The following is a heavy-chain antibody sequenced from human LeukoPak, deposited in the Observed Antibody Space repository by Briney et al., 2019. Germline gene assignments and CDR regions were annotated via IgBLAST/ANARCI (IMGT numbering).Heavy chain of an antibody. J-gene: IGHJ4*02. D-gene: IGHD3-22*01. V-gene: IGHV4-59*01. CDR1: GGSISSYY. CDR3: ARVTGYIVEDYFDY. Sequence: SQTLSLTCSVSGGSISSYYWSWIRQPPGKGLEWIGYIYYSGSTNYNPSLKSRVTISVDTSKNQFSLRLSSVTAADTAVYYCARVTGYIVEDYFDYWGQGTLVTVSS. CDR2: IYYSGST.